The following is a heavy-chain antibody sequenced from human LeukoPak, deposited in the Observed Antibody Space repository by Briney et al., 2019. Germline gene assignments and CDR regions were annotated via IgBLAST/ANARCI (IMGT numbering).Heavy chain of an antibody. V-gene: IGHV4-59*12. D-gene: IGHD3-10*01. Sequence: PSETLSLTCTVSGGSISSYYWSWIRQPPGKGLEWIGYIYYSGSTNYNPSLKSRITISVDTSKNQFSLKLNSVTAADTAVYYCARDHGAYYDPGGYFDYWGQGTLVTVSS. J-gene: IGHJ4*02. CDR2: IYYSGST. CDR1: GGSISSYY. CDR3: ARDHGAYYDPGGYFDY.